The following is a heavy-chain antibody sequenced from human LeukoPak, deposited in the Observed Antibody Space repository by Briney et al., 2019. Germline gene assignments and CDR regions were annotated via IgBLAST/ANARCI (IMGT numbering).Heavy chain of an antibody. Sequence: SETLSLTCTVSGGSISSSSYSWDWIRQPPGKGLEYIGSIFNSGGTSYNPSLKSRVTISVDTSKNQFSLQLSSVTAADTAVYYCARHQALTGIDYWGQGTLVTVSS. J-gene: IGHJ4*02. CDR2: IFNSGGT. CDR3: ARHQALTGIDY. V-gene: IGHV4-39*01. D-gene: IGHD7-27*01. CDR1: GGSISSSSYS.